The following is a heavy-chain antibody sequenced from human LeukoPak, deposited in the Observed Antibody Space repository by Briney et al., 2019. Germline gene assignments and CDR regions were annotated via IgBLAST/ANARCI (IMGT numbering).Heavy chain of an antibody. CDR3: ARAGRVKQLTNFDY. CDR2: ISSSGSYI. D-gene: IGHD6-13*01. V-gene: IGHV3-21*01. J-gene: IGHJ4*02. CDR1: GFTFSSNS. Sequence: GGSLRLSCAASGFTFSSNSMNWVRQAPGKGLEWVSSISSSGSYIYYADSVKGRFTISRDNAKNSLYLQTNSLRAEDTAVYYCARAGRVKQLTNFDYWGQGTLVTVSS.